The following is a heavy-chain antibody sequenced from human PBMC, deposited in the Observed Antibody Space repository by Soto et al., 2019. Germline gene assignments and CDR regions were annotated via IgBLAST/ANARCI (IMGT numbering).Heavy chain of an antibody. J-gene: IGHJ6*02. CDR3: ARDTVGVPAGTFYYYYGMDD. CDR1: GYTFTSYG. CDR2: ISAYNGNT. D-gene: IGHD2-2*01. V-gene: IGHV1-18*01. Sequence: RASVKVSCKASGYTFTSYGISWVRQAPGQGLEWMGWISAYNGNTNYAQKLQGRVTMTTDTSTSTAYMELRSLSSDDTAVYYCARDTVGVPAGTFYYYYGMDDWGQGTTVTVSS.